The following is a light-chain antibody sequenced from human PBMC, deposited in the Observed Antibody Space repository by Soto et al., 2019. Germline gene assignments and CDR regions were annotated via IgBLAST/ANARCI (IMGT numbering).Light chain of an antibody. Sequence: DIQMTQSPSSLSASVGDRVTITCQASQDITNYLNWYQQKPGKAPKLLIYDASTLQPGVPSRFSGSGSGTDFTLTISSLQPEDFATYYCQQYDDLPLTFGPGTKVDI. CDR1: QDITNY. CDR2: DAS. V-gene: IGKV1-33*01. CDR3: QQYDDLPLT. J-gene: IGKJ3*01.